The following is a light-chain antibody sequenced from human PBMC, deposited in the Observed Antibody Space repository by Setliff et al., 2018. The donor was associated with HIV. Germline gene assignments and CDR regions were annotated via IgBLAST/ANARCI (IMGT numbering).Light chain of an antibody. CDR2: NAN. V-gene: IGLV7-46*01. J-gene: IGLJ1*01. CDR1: TGPVTNSHY. CDR3: LLSYSGARGV. Sequence: QAVVTQEPSVTVSPGGTVTLTCDSSTGPVTNSHYPYWFQQKPGQAPRTLIYNANKKHSWTPARFSGSLLGGKAALTLSGAQPDDEADFYCLLSYSGARGVFGTGTKVTVL.